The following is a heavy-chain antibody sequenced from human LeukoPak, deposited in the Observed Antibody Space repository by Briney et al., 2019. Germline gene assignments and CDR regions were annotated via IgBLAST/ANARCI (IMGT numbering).Heavy chain of an antibody. V-gene: IGHV3-48*01. CDR1: GFTVSNNY. J-gene: IGHJ6*03. CDR2: ISSSSSTI. D-gene: IGHD2-2*01. Sequence: QSGGSLRLSCAASGFTVSNNYMSWVRQAPGKGLEWVSYISSSSSTIYYADSVKGRFTISRDNAKNSLYLQMNSLRAEDTAVYYCAVVVPAASHYYYYMDVWGKGTTVTVSS. CDR3: AVVVPAASHYYYYMDV.